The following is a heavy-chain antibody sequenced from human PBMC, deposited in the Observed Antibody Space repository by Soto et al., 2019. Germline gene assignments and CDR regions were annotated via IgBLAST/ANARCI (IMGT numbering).Heavy chain of an antibody. CDR1: GFSLSTSGVG. J-gene: IGHJ5*02. D-gene: IGHD1-7*01. Sequence: QITFKESVPTLVKPTQTPTLTCTFSGFSLSTSGVGVGWIRQPPGKALEWLAIIYWDEDKGYSPSLKSMHNITKENYKKQVVITMTNMDPVDTATYYCAHRLITGTTWFPFDPWGQGTLVTVSS. CDR3: AHRLITGTTWFPFDP. CDR2: IYWDEDK. V-gene: IGHV2-5*02.